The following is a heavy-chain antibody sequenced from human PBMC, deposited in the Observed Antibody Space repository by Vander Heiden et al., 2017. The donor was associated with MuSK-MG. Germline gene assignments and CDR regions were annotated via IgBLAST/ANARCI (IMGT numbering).Heavy chain of an antibody. D-gene: IGHD5-18*01. CDR1: GYTFTDYY. J-gene: IGHJ4*02. CDR2: VDPEDGET. V-gene: IGHV1-69-2*01. Sequence: EVQLVQSGAEVKKPGATVKISCKVSGYTFTDYYMHWVQQAPGKGLEWMGLVDPEDGETIYAEKVQGRVTITADTSTDTAYMELSSMRSEETAVYYCATDLWDTAMVGLDYWGQGTLVTVSS. CDR3: ATDLWDTAMVGLDY.